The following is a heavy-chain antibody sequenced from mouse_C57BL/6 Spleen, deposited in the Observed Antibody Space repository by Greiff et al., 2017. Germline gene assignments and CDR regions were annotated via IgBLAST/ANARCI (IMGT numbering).Heavy chain of an antibody. CDR1: GFNIKNTY. CDR3: ASSSYYGSSYPFDY. V-gene: IGHV14-3*01. Sequence: EVQLQESVAELVRPGASVKLSCTASGFNIKNTYMHWVKQRPEQGLEWIGRIDPANGNTTYAPKFQGKATITADTSSNTAYLQLSSLTSEDTAIYYCASSSYYGSSYPFDYWGQGTTLTVSA. D-gene: IGHD1-1*01. J-gene: IGHJ2*01. CDR2: IDPANGNT.